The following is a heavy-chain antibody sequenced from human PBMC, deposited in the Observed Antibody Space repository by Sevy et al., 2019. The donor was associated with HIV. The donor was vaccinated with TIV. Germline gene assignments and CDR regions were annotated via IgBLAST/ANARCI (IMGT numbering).Heavy chain of an antibody. J-gene: IGHJ6*02. CDR1: GFTFSSYA. CDR3: AREKGDIVVVPAALGMDV. D-gene: IGHD2-2*01. Sequence: GGSLRLSCAASGFTFSSYAMHWVRQAPGKGLEWVAVISYVGSNKYYADSVKGRFTISRDNSKNTLYLQMNSLRAEDTAVYYCAREKGDIVVVPAALGMDVWGQGTTVTVSS. V-gene: IGHV3-30*04. CDR2: ISYVGSNK.